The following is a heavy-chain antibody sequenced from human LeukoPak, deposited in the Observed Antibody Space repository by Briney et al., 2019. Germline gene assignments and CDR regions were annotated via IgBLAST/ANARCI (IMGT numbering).Heavy chain of an antibody. CDR3: AREPEGSAAGKVGYFQH. J-gene: IGHJ1*01. V-gene: IGHV1-69*08. CDR2: IIPIFGSV. Sequence: GASVKVSCKASGGTFSSYTISWVRQTPGQGLEWMGKIIPIFGSVNYAQKFQGRVTITTDKSTSTVYMELRRVRSEDTAIYYCAREPEGSAAGKVGYFQHWGQGTLVTVSS. D-gene: IGHD6-13*01. CDR1: GGTFSSYT.